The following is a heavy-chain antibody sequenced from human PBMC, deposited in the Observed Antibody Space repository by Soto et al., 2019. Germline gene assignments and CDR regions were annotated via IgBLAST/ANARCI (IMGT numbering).Heavy chain of an antibody. CDR2: ISSSSSYI. CDR3: ATGLWHEGRYFDWLSQTADFDY. CDR1: GFTFSSYS. V-gene: IGHV3-21*01. D-gene: IGHD3-9*01. J-gene: IGHJ4*02. Sequence: GGSLSLSCAASGFTFSSYSMNWVRQAPGKGLEWVSSISSSSSYIYYADSVKGRFTISRDNAKNSLYLQMNSLRAEDTAVYYCATGLWHEGRYFDWLSQTADFDYWGQGTLVTVS.